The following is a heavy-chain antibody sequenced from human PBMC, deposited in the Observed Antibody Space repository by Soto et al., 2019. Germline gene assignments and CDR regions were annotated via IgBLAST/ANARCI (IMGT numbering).Heavy chain of an antibody. CDR3: ASEGAYCGGDCYPYYYGMDV. V-gene: IGHV3-33*01. D-gene: IGHD2-21*02. Sequence: GGSLRLSCAASGFTFSSYGMHWVRQAPGKGLEWVAVIWYDGSNKYYADSVKGRFTISRDNSKNTLYLQMNSLRAEDTAVYYCASEGAYCGGDCYPYYYGMDVWGQGTTVTVSS. CDR1: GFTFSSYG. J-gene: IGHJ6*02. CDR2: IWYDGSNK.